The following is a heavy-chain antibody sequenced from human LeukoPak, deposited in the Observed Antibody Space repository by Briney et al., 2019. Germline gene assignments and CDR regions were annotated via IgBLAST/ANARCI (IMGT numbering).Heavy chain of an antibody. J-gene: IGHJ1*01. CDR3: ARGAGWYDAQYFQS. D-gene: IGHD6-19*01. Sequence: SETLSLTCFVSGGSISSNNYYWDWIRQSPGKGPEWIGSISYSGNTYDNPSLKSRVTVSIDTSKNQFSLRLRSVTAADTAVYYCARGAGWYDAQYFQSWGQGTLVIVSS. V-gene: IGHV4-39*07. CDR2: ISYSGNT. CDR1: GGSISSNNYY.